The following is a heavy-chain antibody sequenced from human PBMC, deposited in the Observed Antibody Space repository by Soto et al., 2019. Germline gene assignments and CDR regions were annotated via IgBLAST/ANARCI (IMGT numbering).Heavy chain of an antibody. D-gene: IGHD3-10*01. CDR2: INWNGGST. CDR1: GFTFDDYG. J-gene: IGHJ6*03. Sequence: GGSLRLSCAASGFTFDDYGMSWVRQAPGKGLEWVSGINWNGGSTGYADSVKGRFTISRDNAKNSLYLQMNSLRAEDTALYHCAREVITRREYGSGSYYPENYYYMDVWGKGTTVTVSS. CDR3: AREVITRREYGSGSYYPENYYYMDV. V-gene: IGHV3-20*01.